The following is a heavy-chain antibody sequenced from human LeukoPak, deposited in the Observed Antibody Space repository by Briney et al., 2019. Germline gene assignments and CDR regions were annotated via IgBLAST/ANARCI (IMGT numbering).Heavy chain of an antibody. CDR1: GFTFTSYS. D-gene: IGHD6-19*01. V-gene: IGHV3-23*01. Sequence: GSLRLSCAASGFTFTSYSMNWVRQAPGKGLEWVSTISGGGGSTYYADSVKGRFTISRDNSKNTLYVQMSSLRAEDTAVYYCARGAGGSGWYGGIDYWGQGTLVTVSS. J-gene: IGHJ4*02. CDR3: ARGAGGSGWYGGIDY. CDR2: ISGGGGST.